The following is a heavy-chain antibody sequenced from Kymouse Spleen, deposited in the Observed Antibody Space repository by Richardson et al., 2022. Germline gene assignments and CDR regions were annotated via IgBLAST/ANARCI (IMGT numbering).Heavy chain of an antibody. CDR2: IYYSGST. J-gene: IGHJ6*02. D-gene: IGHD1-26*01. V-gene: IGHV4-39*01. Sequence: QLQLQESGPGLVKPSETLSLTCTVSGGSISSSSYYWGWIRQPPGKGLEWIGSIYYSGSTYYNPSLKSRVTISVDTSKNQFSLKLSSVTAADTAVYYCARIEYSGSYYYYGMDVWGQGTTVTVSS. CDR1: GGSISSSSYY. CDR3: ARIEYSGSYYYYGMDV.